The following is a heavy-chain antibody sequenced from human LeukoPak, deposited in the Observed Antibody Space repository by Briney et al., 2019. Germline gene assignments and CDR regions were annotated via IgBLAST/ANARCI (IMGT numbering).Heavy chain of an antibody. V-gene: IGHV3-23*01. Sequence: PGGSLRLSCAASGFTFSSYAMSWVRQAPGKGLEWVSAISGSGGSTYYADSVKGRFTISRDNSKNTLYLQMNSLRAEDTAVYYCARDLNSVGAAIDYWGQGTLVTVSS. CDR1: GFTFSSYA. CDR2: ISGSGGST. D-gene: IGHD1-26*01. CDR3: ARDLNSVGAAIDY. J-gene: IGHJ4*02.